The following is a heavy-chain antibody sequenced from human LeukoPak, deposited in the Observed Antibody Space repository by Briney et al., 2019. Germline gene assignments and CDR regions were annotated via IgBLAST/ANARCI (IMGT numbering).Heavy chain of an antibody. CDR3: ARVKGQRSDY. D-gene: IGHD6-25*01. CDR1: GGSISSGSYY. Sequence: PSETLSLTCTVSGGSISSGSYYWSWIRQPAGKGLEWIGRIYTSGSTNYNPSLKSRVTISVDTSKNQFSLKLSSVTAADTAVYYCARVKGQRSDYWGQGTLVTVSS. V-gene: IGHV4-61*02. J-gene: IGHJ4*02. CDR2: IYTSGST.